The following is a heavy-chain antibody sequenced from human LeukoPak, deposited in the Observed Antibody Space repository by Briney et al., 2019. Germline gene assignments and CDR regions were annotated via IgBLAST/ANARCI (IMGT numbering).Heavy chain of an antibody. V-gene: IGHV3-23*01. D-gene: IGHD3-9*01. CDR3: AKDMVGGYFDWQPKTYYFDY. Sequence: GSLRLSCAASGFTFSSYGMSWVRQAPGKGLEWVSAISGSGGSTYYADSVKGRFTISRDNSKNTLYLQMNSLRAEDTAVYYCAKDMVGGYFDWQPKTYYFDYWGQGTLVTVSS. CDR1: GFTFSSYG. CDR2: ISGSGGST. J-gene: IGHJ4*02.